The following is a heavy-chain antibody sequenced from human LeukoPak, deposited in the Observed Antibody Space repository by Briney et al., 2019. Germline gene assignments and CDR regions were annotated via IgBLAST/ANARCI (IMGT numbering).Heavy chain of an antibody. Sequence: GSLRLSCAASGFTVSSNYMSWVRQAPGKGLEWIGYIYYSGSTNYNPSLKSRVTISVDTSKNQFSLRLSSVTAADTAVYYCARSEQWLACYFDYWGQGTLVTVSS. D-gene: IGHD6-19*01. CDR3: ARSEQWLACYFDY. V-gene: IGHV4-59*02. J-gene: IGHJ4*02. CDR2: IYYSGST. CDR1: GFTVSSNY.